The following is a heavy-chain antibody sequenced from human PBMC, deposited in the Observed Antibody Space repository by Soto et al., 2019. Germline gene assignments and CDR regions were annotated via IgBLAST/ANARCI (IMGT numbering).Heavy chain of an antibody. CDR3: AKGQWLEKLDSYYYYYMDV. Sequence: EVQLLESGGGLVQPGGSLRLSCAASGFTFSSYAMSWVRQAPGKGLEWVSAISGSGGSTYYADSVKGRFTISRDNSKNTLYLQMNSLRAEDTAVYYCAKGQWLEKLDSYYYYYMDVWGKGTTVTVSS. D-gene: IGHD6-19*01. CDR1: GFTFSSYA. V-gene: IGHV3-23*01. CDR2: ISGSGGST. J-gene: IGHJ6*03.